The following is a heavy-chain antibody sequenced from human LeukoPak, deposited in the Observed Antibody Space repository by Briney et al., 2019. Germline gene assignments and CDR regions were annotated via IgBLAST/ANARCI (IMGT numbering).Heavy chain of an antibody. CDR1: GFTFGSYE. V-gene: IGHV3-48*03. J-gene: IGHJ6*02. Sequence: GGSLRLSCAASGFTFGSYEMNWVRQAPGKGLEWVSYISGSGGTIYYADSVKGRFTISRDNAKNSLYLQLNSLRAEDTAVYYCARTSAVVIGVTYYYYGMDVWGPGTTVTVSS. CDR3: ARTSAVVIGVTYYYYGMDV. CDR2: ISGSGGTI. D-gene: IGHD3-22*01.